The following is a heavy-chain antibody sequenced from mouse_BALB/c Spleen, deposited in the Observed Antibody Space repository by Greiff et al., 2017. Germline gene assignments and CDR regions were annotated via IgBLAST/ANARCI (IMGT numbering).Heavy chain of an antibody. J-gene: IGHJ3*01. Sequence: VKLMESGPGLVAPSQSLSITCTVSGFSLTSYGVHWVRQPPGKGLEWLGVIWAGGSTNYNSALMSRLSISKDNSKSQVFLKMNSLQTDDTAMYYCARGGYGREAWFAYWGQGTLVTVSA. V-gene: IGHV2-9*02. D-gene: IGHD2-10*02. CDR3: ARGGYGREAWFAY. CDR1: GFSLTSYG. CDR2: IWAGGST.